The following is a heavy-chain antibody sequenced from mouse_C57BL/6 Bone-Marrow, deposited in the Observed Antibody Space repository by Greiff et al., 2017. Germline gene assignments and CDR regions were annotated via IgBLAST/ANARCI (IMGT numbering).Heavy chain of an antibody. Sequence: EVMLVESGGGLVQPKGSLKLSCAASGFSFNTYAMNWVRQAPGKGLEWVARIRSKSNNYATYYADSVKDRFTISRDDSESMLYLQMNNLKPEDTAMYYCVRHDCDAMDYWGQGTSVTVSS. CDR1: GFSFNTYA. J-gene: IGHJ4*01. CDR2: IRSKSNNYAT. D-gene: IGHD2-13*01. V-gene: IGHV10-1*01. CDR3: VRHDCDAMDY.